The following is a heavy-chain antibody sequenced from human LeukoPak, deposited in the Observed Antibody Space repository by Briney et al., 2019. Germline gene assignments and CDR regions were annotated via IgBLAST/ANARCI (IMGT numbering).Heavy chain of an antibody. CDR1: GGTFSSYA. J-gene: IGHJ6*02. D-gene: IGHD3-10*01. CDR2: IIPILGIA. V-gene: IGHV1-69*04. CDR3: ARGLVLGSGSYYNTPYYYYGMDV. Sequence: SVKVSCKASGGTFSSYAISWVRQAPGQGLEWMGRIIPILGIANYAQKFQGRVTITADKSTSTAYMELSSLRSEDTAVYYCARGLVLGSGSYYNTPYYYYGMDVWGQGTTVTVSS.